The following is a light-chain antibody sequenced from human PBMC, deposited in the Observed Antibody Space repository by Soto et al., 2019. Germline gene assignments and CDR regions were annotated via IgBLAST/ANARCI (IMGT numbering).Light chain of an antibody. CDR1: QSISSY. J-gene: IGKJ3*01. CDR2: AAS. Sequence: DIQMTQSPSSLSASVGDRVTITCRASQSISSYLNWYQQKPGKAPKLLIYAASSLQSGVPSRFSGSGSGTDFTLTISSLQPEDVATYYCQKYDIVPFTFGPGTKVDIK. CDR3: QKYDIVPFT. V-gene: IGKV1-39*01.